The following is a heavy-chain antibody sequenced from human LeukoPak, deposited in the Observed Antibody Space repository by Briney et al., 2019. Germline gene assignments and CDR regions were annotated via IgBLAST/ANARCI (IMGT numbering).Heavy chain of an antibody. J-gene: IGHJ4*02. CDR3: ARSRQLAPIDY. D-gene: IGHD6-13*01. CDR2: INSNGNTI. Sequence: GGSLRLSCAASGFTFSSYEMNWVRQAPGKGLEWVSYINSNGNTIYYADSVKGRFTISRDNAKNSLYLQMNSLRAEDTAVYYCARSRQLAPIDYWGQGTLVTVSS. V-gene: IGHV3-48*03. CDR1: GFTFSSYE.